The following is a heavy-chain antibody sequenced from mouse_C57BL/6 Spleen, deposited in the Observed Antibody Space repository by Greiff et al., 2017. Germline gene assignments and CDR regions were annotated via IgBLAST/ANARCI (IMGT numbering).Heavy chain of an antibody. D-gene: IGHD1-1*01. CDR2: ISYDGSN. Sequence: EVQRVESGPGLVKPSQSLSLTCSVTGYSITSGYYWNWIRQFPGNKLEWMGYISYDGSNNYNPSLKNRISITRDTSKNQFFLKLNSVTTEDTATYYCARDYGSRAMDYWGQGTSVTVSS. CDR3: ARDYGSRAMDY. V-gene: IGHV3-6*01. CDR1: GYSITSGYY. J-gene: IGHJ4*01.